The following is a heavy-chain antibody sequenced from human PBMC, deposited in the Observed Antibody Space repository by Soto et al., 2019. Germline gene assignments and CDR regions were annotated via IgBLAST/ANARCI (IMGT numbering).Heavy chain of an antibody. V-gene: IGHV3-23*01. J-gene: IGHJ6*03. CDR2: ISGSGGST. CDR1: GFTFSSYA. D-gene: IGHD3-10*01. Sequence: GGSLRLSCAASGFTFSSYAMSWVRQAPGKGLEWVSAISGSGGSTYYADSVKGRFTIPRDNSKNTLYLQMNSLRAEDTAVYYCAKSFDYGSGPLREGYYYMDVWGKGTTVTVSS. CDR3: AKSFDYGSGPLREGYYYMDV.